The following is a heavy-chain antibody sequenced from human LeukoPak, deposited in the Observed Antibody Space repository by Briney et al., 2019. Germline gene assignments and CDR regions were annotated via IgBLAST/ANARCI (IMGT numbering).Heavy chain of an antibody. CDR2: ISAYNGNT. J-gene: IGHJ6*03. CDR1: GYTFTSYG. V-gene: IGHV1-18*01. CDR3: ARARTCIRYFDWLPEVSDYMDV. D-gene: IGHD3-9*01. Sequence: ASVKVSCKASGYTFTSYGISWVRQAPGQGLEWMGWISAYNGNTNYAQKLQGRVTMTTDTSTSTAYMEPRSLRSDDTAVYYCARARTCIRYFDWLPEVSDYMDVWGKGTTVTVSS.